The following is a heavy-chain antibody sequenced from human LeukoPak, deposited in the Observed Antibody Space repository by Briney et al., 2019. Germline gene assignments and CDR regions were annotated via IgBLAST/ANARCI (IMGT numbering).Heavy chain of an antibody. Sequence: GGSLRLSCAASGFTFSSYEMNWVRQAPGKGLEWVSYISSSGSTIYYADSVKGRFTISRDNAKNSLYLQMNSLRAEDTAVYYCARAWAYWYFDLWGRGTLVTVSS. CDR1: GFTFSSYE. CDR2: ISSSGSTI. J-gene: IGHJ2*01. V-gene: IGHV3-48*03. CDR3: ARAWAYWYFDL. D-gene: IGHD3-16*01.